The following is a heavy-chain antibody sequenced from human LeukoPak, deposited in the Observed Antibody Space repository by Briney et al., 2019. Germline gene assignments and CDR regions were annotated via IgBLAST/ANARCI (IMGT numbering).Heavy chain of an antibody. Sequence: SETLSLTCAVYGGSFSGYYWSWIRQPPGKGLEWIGEINHSGSTNYNPSLKSRVTISVDTSKNQFSLKLSSVTAADTAVYYCARVTTMVRGVIEAFDIWGQGTMVTVSS. CDR2: INHSGST. V-gene: IGHV4-34*01. J-gene: IGHJ3*02. CDR3: ARVTTMVRGVIEAFDI. CDR1: GGSFSGYY. D-gene: IGHD3-10*01.